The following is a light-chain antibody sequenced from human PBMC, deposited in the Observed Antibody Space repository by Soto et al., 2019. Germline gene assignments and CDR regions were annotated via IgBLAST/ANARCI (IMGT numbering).Light chain of an antibody. J-gene: IGKJ1*01. CDR3: QQYETSPWT. CDR1: QSVSSSY. V-gene: IGKV3-20*01. CDR2: GAS. Sequence: EIVLTQSPGTLSLSPGERATLSCRASQSVSSSYLAWYQQKPGQAPRLLIYGASSRATGIPDRFSGSGSGADFTLTISRLEPEDFAVFYCQQYETSPWTFGKGTKVDI.